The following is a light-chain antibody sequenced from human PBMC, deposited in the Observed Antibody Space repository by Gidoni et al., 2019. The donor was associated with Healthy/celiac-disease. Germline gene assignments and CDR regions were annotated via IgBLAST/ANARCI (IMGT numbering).Light chain of an antibody. V-gene: IGKV1-39*01. CDR1: PSISSY. CDR2: AAS. J-gene: IGKJ5*01. CDR3: QQSNRTIT. Sequence: IQMTQSPSSLSASVGDRVTITCRASPSISSYLNWYQQKPGKAPKLLIYAASSLQSGVASRFRGSGSRTDFTITSSSLQPEDVATYYCQQSNRTITFGQGTRLEIK.